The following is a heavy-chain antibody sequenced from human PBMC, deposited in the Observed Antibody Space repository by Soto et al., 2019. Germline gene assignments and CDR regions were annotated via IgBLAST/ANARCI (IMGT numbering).Heavy chain of an antibody. Sequence: PSETLSLTCAVSGGSISSSNWWSWVRQPPGKGLEWIGESYHSGSTKYNPSLKSRVTISVDKSKNQFSLKLSSVTAADTAAYYCARVSGSYYYGMDVWGQGTTVTVSS. J-gene: IGHJ6*02. CDR3: ARVSGSYYYGMDV. CDR2: SYHSGST. CDR1: GGSISSSNW. V-gene: IGHV4-4*02.